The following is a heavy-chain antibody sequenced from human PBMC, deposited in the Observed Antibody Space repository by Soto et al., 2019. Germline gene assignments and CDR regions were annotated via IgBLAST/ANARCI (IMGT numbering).Heavy chain of an antibody. D-gene: IGHD5-18*01. CDR2: IIPIFGTT. Sequence: SVKVSCKASGGTFSSYAISWVRQAPGQGLGWMGGIIPIFGTTNYAQKFQGRVTITGDMSTSTVYMELSSLRPEDTAVYYCARVTKPPKTAFDIWGQGTMVTVSS. CDR1: GGTFSSYA. V-gene: IGHV1-69*06. J-gene: IGHJ3*02. CDR3: ARVTKPPKTAFDI.